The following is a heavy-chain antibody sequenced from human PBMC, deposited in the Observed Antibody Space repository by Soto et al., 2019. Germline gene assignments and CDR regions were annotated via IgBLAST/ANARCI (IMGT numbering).Heavy chain of an antibody. J-gene: IGHJ3*01. CDR1: GFSFRTFG. CDR2: ISYDGSNE. V-gene: IGHV3-30*18. CDR3: AKDRLGLRYFDWSLCCG. Sequence: QVQLVESGGGVVQPGRSLSLSCAASGFSFRTFGMHWVRQAPGKGLEWVAVISYDGSNEFYADSVKGRFTISRDNSKKTVYLQMNSLRADDTAVYYCAKDRLGLRYFDWSLCCGWGQGQWSPSLQ. D-gene: IGHD3-9*01.